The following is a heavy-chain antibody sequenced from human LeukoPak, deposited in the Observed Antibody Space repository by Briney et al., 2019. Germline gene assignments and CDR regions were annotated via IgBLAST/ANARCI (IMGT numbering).Heavy chain of an antibody. Sequence: GASVKVSCKASGYTFTSYYMHWVRQAPGQGLEWMGIINPSGGSTSYAQKLQGRVTMTTDTSTSTAYMELRSLRSDDTAVYYCARGLPGIAAAWGQGTLVTVSS. J-gene: IGHJ4*02. CDR1: GYTFTSYY. D-gene: IGHD6-13*01. CDR3: ARGLPGIAAA. CDR2: INPSGGST. V-gene: IGHV1-46*01.